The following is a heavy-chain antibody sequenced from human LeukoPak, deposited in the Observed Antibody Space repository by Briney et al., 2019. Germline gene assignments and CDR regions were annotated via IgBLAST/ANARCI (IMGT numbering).Heavy chain of an antibody. V-gene: IGHV1-69*13. CDR3: ARGGEGYCSSTSCYPIQFDY. J-gene: IGHJ4*02. CDR2: IIPIFGTA. CDR1: GGTFSSYA. Sequence: SVKVSCKASGGTFSSYAISWVRQAPGQGLEWMGGIIPIFGTANYAQKFQGRVTITADESTSTAYMELSSLRSEDTAVYYCARGGEGYCSSTSCYPIQFDYWGQGTLVTVSS. D-gene: IGHD2-2*01.